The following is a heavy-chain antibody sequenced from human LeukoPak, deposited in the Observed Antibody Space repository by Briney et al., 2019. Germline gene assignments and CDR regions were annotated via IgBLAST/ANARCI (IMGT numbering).Heavy chain of an antibody. CDR2: IYHSGST. D-gene: IGHD1-14*01. CDR3: ARAYRNSASFDI. J-gene: IGHJ3*02. Sequence: PSETLSLTCTVSGGSISSGGYYWSWIRQPPGKGLEWIGYIYHSGSTYYNPSLKSRVTISVDRSKNQFSLKLSSVTAADTAVYYCARAYRNSASFDIWGQGTMVIVSS. CDR1: GGSISSGGYY. V-gene: IGHV4-30-2*01.